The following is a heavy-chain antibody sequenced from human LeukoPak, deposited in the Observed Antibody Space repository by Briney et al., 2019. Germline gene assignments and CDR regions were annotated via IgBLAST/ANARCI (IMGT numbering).Heavy chain of an antibody. D-gene: IGHD6-13*01. CDR1: GFTVSRNY. J-gene: IGHJ4*02. Sequence: PGGSLRLSCAASGFTVSRNYMSWVRQAPGKGLEWVSVIYSGGRTYYADSVKGRFTISRDNSKNTLYLQMNSLRAEETAAYYCARAGPSSSWHQFDYWGQGTLVTVSS. CDR3: ARAGPSSSWHQFDY. CDR2: IYSGGRT. V-gene: IGHV3-66*01.